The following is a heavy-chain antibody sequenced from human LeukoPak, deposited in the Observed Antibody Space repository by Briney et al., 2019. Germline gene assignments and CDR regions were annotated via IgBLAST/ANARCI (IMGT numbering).Heavy chain of an antibody. J-gene: IGHJ3*02. Sequence: ASVKVSCKASGYTFTSYDINWVRQATGQGLEWMGWMNPNSGNTGYAQKFQGRVTMTRTTSINTAYMELSSLRSDDTAVYYCARGRGALDAFDIWGQGTMVTVSS. CDR2: MNPNSGNT. CDR3: ARGRGALDAFDI. D-gene: IGHD3-10*01. V-gene: IGHV1-8*01. CDR1: GYTFTSYD.